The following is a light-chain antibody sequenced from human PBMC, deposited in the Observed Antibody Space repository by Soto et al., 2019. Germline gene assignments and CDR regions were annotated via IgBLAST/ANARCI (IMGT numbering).Light chain of an antibody. CDR3: QSHDSSLNSWV. Sequence: QSVLTQPPSMSGAPGQRVTLSCTGSSSNIGAGYDVHWYQHLPGTAPKLLVYGNTNRPSGVPDRFSGSKSGTSASLAITGLQSEDEADYYCQSHDSSLNSWVFGGGTQLTVL. CDR2: GNT. V-gene: IGLV1-40*01. J-gene: IGLJ3*02. CDR1: SSNIGAGYD.